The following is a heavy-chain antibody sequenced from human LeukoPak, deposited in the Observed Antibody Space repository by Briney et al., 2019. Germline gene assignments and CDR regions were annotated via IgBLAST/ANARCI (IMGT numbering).Heavy chain of an antibody. V-gene: IGHV3-30*02. D-gene: IGHD3-3*01. CDR1: GFTFSSYG. CDR3: AKGGYYDFWSGYYTD. Sequence: GGSLRLSCAASGFTFSSYGMHWVRQAPGKGLEWVAFIRYDGSNKYYADSVKGRFTISRDNSKNTLYLQMNSLRAEDTAVYYCAKGGYYDFWSGYYTDWGQGTLVTVSS. J-gene: IGHJ4*02. CDR2: IRYDGSNK.